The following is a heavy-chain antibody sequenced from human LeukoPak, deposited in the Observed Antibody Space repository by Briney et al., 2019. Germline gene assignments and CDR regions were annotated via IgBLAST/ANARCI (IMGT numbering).Heavy chain of an antibody. CDR1: GFTFGGYG. D-gene: IGHD2-2*01. CDR3: TRYHHAHFDY. Sequence: GGSLRLSCAGSGFTFGGYGMQWFRQTPGKGLEGVAVIAYDGSRAFYADSVKGLFTISRNNSKNTMSVQMDDLRAENTAVYYCTRYHHAHFDYWGQGTLVTVSS. J-gene: IGHJ4*02. CDR2: IAYDGSRA. V-gene: IGHV3-33*01.